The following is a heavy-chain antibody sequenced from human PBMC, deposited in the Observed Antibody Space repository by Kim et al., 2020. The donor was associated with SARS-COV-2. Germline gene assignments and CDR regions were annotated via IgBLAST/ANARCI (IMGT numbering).Heavy chain of an antibody. CDR1: GYRFTSYW. J-gene: IGHJ3*02. D-gene: IGHD3-9*01. CDR3: ARHEAVTGYDAFDI. Sequence: GESLKIFCKASGYRFTSYWIDWVRQMPGKGLEWMGIINPDDSDTRYSPSFQGQVTFSADKSISTAYLQWSGLKASDTAMYYCARHEAVTGYDAFDIWGQGTMVTVSS. V-gene: IGHV5-51*01. CDR2: INPDDSDT.